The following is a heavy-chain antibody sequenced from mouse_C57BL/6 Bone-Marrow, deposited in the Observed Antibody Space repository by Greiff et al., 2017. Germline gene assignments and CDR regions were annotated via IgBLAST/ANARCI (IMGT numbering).Heavy chain of an antibody. D-gene: IGHD2-2*01. CDR2: FYPETGGI. Sequence: QVQLQQSGAELVRPGASVTLSCKASGYTFTDYAMHWVKQTSVHGLEWIGAFYPETGGIAYNQKFKGKAILTADKSSSTAYMELRSLTSEDSAVYYCTRPNYYGYMAWFAYWGQGTLVTVSA. J-gene: IGHJ3*01. CDR3: TRPNYYGYMAWFAY. V-gene: IGHV1-15*01. CDR1: GYTFTDYA.